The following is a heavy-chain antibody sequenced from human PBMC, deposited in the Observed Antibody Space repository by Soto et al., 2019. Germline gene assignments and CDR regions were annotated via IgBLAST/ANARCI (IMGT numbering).Heavy chain of an antibody. Sequence: GESLKISCKGSGYSFTNHWIGWVRQMPGKGLEWMGIIYPGDSDARYSPSFQGQVTISADKTISTAYLQWSSLKASDTAMYYWARHPGSSGRSYDYWGQGTLVTVSS. J-gene: IGHJ4*02. CDR2: IYPGDSDA. D-gene: IGHD6-19*01. V-gene: IGHV5-51*01. CDR3: ARHPGSSGRSYDY. CDR1: GYSFTNHW.